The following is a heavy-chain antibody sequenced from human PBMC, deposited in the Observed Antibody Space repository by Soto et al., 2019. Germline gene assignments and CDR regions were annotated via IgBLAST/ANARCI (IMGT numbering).Heavy chain of an antibody. Sequence: PGGSLRLSCAASGFTFSSYAMSWVRQAPGKGLEWVSAISGSGGSTYYADSVKGRFTISRDNSKNTLYLQMNSLRAEDTAVYYCAKDRGTMVRGGGEGAFDIWGQGTMVTVSS. CDR3: AKDRGTMVRGGGEGAFDI. V-gene: IGHV3-23*01. D-gene: IGHD3-10*01. CDR2: ISGSGGST. CDR1: GFTFSSYA. J-gene: IGHJ3*02.